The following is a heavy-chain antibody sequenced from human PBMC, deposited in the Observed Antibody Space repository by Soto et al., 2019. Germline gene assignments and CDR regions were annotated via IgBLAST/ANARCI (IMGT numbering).Heavy chain of an antibody. CDR1: GFTFSSYA. CDR2: ISGSGGST. CDR3: AKQTTVAGEIDY. Sequence: EMQLLESGGGLVQPGGSLRLSCAASGFTFSSYAMSWVRQAPGKGLEWVSAISGSGGSTYYADSVKGRFTISRDNSKNTLYLQMNSLRAEDTAVYYCAKQTTVAGEIDYWGQGTLVTVSS. V-gene: IGHV3-23*01. J-gene: IGHJ4*02. D-gene: IGHD6-19*01.